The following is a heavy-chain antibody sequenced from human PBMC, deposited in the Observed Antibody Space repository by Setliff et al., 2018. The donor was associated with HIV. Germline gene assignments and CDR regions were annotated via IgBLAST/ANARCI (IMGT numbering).Heavy chain of an antibody. V-gene: IGHV1-18*01. J-gene: IGHJ3*02. CDR2: ISVYNGNT. CDR3: ATQRDIVMVPGQGGFDI. CDR1: TYTFSSYV. Sequence: GASVKVSCKASTYTFSSYVINWVRQAPGQGLEWMGRISVYNGNTIYAQKLQGRVIMTTDTSTSTAYMELRSPRSDDTAMYYCATQRDIVMVPGQGGFDIWVQGTMVTVSS. D-gene: IGHD2-2*01.